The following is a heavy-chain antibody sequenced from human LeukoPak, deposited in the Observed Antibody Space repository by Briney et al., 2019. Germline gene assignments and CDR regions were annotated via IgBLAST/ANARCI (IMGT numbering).Heavy chain of an antibody. J-gene: IGHJ4*02. CDR3: ARGRASFEY. CDR2: INQDSSYK. Sequence: GGSLRLSCAASGFTFSSYSMSWVRQAPGKGLEWVANINQDSSYKYYVDSVKGRFTISRDNAKNSLYLQMNSLRAEDTAVYYCARGRASFEYWGQGTLVTVSS. CDR1: GFTFSSYS. V-gene: IGHV3-7*01.